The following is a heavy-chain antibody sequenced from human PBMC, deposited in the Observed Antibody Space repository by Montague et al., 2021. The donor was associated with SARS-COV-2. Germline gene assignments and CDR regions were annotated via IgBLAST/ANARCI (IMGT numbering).Heavy chain of an antibody. D-gene: IGHD6-13*01. CDR2: TYYRSKWYN. V-gene: IGHV6-1*01. CDR3: AKDSRYSLSWRFDY. Sequence: CAISGDSVSSNTAAWNWLRQSPSRGLEWLGRTYYRSKWYNDYAVSVKXSMTISPDTSKNQFSLQLSSVTPEDRAVYYYAKDSRYSLSWRFDYWGQGTLVTVSS. J-gene: IGHJ4*02. CDR1: GDSVSSNTAA.